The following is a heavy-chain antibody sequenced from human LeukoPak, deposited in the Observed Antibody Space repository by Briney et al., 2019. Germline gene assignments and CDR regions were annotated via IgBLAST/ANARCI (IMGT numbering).Heavy chain of an antibody. CDR1: GFTFSSYS. J-gene: IGHJ4*02. Sequence: PGGSLRLSCAASGFTFSSYSMNWVRQAPGKGLEWVSAISGSGGSTYYADSVKGRFTISRDNSKNTLYLQVNSLRAEDTAVYYCAKGFHYYDSSGYYYAGVKSPIDYWGQGTLVTVSS. CDR3: AKGFHYYDSSGYYYAGVKSPIDY. V-gene: IGHV3-23*01. D-gene: IGHD3-22*01. CDR2: ISGSGGST.